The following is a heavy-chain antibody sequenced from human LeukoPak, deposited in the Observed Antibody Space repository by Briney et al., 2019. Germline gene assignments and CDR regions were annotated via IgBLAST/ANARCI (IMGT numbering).Heavy chain of an antibody. Sequence: GASVKVSCKTSSFTSTYSDITCVRQAPGQGLEWMVWISGYNGNTKNAQNFQCRVTMTTDTSTSTAYMELRRLTSDDTAVYYCSRGSYGDYPYSFDYWGQGTLVTVSS. V-gene: IGHV1-18*01. CDR3: SRGSYGDYPYSFDY. D-gene: IGHD4-17*01. CDR1: SFTSTYSD. CDR2: ISGYNGNT. J-gene: IGHJ4*02.